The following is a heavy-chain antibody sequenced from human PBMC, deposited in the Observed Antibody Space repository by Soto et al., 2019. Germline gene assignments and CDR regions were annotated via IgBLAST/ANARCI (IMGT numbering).Heavy chain of an antibody. D-gene: IGHD1-26*01. Sequence: QVQLQESGPGLVKPSETLSLTCTVSGGSISGDYWSWIRQPPGKGLECIGYIYYSESTSYNPSLKXRXTLXVDTSKNQFSLNLISVTAADTAVYYCARGKWYFDYWGQGTLVTVSS. J-gene: IGHJ4*02. V-gene: IGHV4-59*01. CDR2: IYYSEST. CDR1: GGSISGDY. CDR3: ARGKWYFDY.